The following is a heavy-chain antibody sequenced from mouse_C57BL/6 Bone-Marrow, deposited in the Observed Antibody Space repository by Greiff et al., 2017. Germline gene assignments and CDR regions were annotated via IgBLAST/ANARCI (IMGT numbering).Heavy chain of an antibody. V-gene: IGHV1-9*01. CDR2: VLPGSGST. Sequence: VQLQQSGAELMKPGASVKLSCKATGYTFTGYWIEWVKQRPGHGLEWIGEVLPGSGSTNYNEKFKGKATLTADKSSSTAYMELRSLTSEDSAVYFCAREGTTVGYFDYWGQGTTLTVSS. D-gene: IGHD1-1*01. CDR3: AREGTTVGYFDY. CDR1: GYTFTGYW. J-gene: IGHJ2*01.